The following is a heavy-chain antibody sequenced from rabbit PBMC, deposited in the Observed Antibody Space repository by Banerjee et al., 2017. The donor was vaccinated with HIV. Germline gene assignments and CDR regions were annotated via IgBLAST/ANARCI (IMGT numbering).Heavy chain of an antibody. CDR1: GIDFTSYG. CDR2: IYPDFGTT. V-gene: IGHV1S7*01. Sequence: QLVESGGGLVTLGGSLKLSCKASGIDFTSYGISWVRQAPGKGLEWIAYIYPDFGTTDYASWVNGRFTISLDNAQNTVFLQMTSLTAADTATYFCVRAAGYGGYGYVGDWLDLWGQGTLVTVS. CDR3: VRAAGYGGYGYVGDWLDL. D-gene: IGHD6-1*01. J-gene: IGHJ5*01.